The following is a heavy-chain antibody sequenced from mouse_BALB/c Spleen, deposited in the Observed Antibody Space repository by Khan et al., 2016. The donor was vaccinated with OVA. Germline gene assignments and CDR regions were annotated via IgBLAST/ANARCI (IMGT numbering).Heavy chain of an antibody. V-gene: IGHV1-7*01. CDR2: IDPNTGYI. D-gene: IGHD1-1*02. J-gene: IGHJ3*01. CDR3: ARRGLYGSFTY. Sequence: QVRLQQSGAELAKPGASLKMSCTASGYTFITYWIHWVKQRPGQGLEWIGYIDPNTGYIEFNQKFKDKATLTADKSSNTAYMQLTSLTSEDSAVNDCARRGLYGSFTYWGQGTLVTVSA. CDR1: GYTFITYW.